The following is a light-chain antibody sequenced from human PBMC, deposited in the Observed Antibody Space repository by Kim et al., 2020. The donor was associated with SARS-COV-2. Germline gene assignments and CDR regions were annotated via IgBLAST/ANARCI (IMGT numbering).Light chain of an antibody. J-gene: IGKJ1*01. CDR2: TAA. Sequence: SPRVRAALSGWASQDVSYNYLAWYQQKPGQAPRLLIDTAARRATGIPDRFSGSGSGTDFTLTISRLEPEDVAVYYCHQSASSPRTFGQGTKVDIK. CDR1: QDVSYNY. V-gene: IGKV3-20*01. CDR3: HQSASSPRT.